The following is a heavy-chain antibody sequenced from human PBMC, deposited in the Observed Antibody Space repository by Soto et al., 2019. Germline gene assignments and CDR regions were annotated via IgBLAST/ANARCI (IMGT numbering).Heavy chain of an antibody. J-gene: IGHJ6*02. CDR1: GFTFSSYT. CDR3: ARDSVRDYLYYYYGMDV. CDR2: IGTSSSYI. D-gene: IGHD4-17*01. V-gene: IGHV3-21*01. Sequence: GGSLRLSCAASGFTFSSYTMNWVRQAPGRGLEWVSSIGTSSSYIYYADSVKGRFTIYRDNAKNSLFLQMNSLRADDTAVYYCARDSVRDYLYYYYGMDVWGQGTTVTVS.